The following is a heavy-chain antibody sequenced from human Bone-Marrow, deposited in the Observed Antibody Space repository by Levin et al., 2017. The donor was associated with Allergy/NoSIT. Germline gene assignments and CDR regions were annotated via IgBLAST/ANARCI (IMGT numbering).Heavy chain of an antibody. CDR3: ARDGVYYYGMDV. Sequence: PSETLSLTCTVSGDSVSSPRYFWTWVRQPPGRKLEWMGYIYYNGNTKYNPSLKSRVTMSVDTSKNQFSLSLTSVTAADTAIYYCARDGVYYYGMDVWGRGTTVIVSS. D-gene: IGHD3-16*01. V-gene: IGHV4-61*01. CDR2: IYYNGNT. CDR1: GDSVSSPRYF. J-gene: IGHJ6*02.